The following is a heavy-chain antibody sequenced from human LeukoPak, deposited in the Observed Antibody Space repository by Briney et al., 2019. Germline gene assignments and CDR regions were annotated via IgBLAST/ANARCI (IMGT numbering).Heavy chain of an antibody. CDR1: GGSFSGYY. V-gene: IGHV4-34*01. D-gene: IGHD6-25*01. CDR2: INHSGST. J-gene: IGHJ4*02. CDR3: ARWVGGPPDY. Sequence: SETLSLTCAVYGGSFSGYYWSWIRQPPGKGLEWIGEINHSGSTNYNPSLKSRVTISVDTSKNQFSPKLSSVTAADTAVYYCARWVGGPPDYWGQGTLVTVSS.